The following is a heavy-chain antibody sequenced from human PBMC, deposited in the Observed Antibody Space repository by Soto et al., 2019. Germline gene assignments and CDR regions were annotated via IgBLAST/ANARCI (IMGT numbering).Heavy chain of an antibody. CDR2: ISYDGSNK. CDR1: GFTFSSYA. V-gene: IGHV3-30-3*01. D-gene: IGHD4-4*01. CDR3: ARPRWRDDYNWGYFDL. Sequence: QVQLVESGGGVVQPGRSLRLSCAASGFTFSSYAMHWVHQAPGKGLEWVAVISYDGSNKYYADSVKGRFTISRDNSKNTLYLQMNSLRAEDTAVYYCARPRWRDDYNWGYFDLWGRGTLVTVSS. J-gene: IGHJ2*01.